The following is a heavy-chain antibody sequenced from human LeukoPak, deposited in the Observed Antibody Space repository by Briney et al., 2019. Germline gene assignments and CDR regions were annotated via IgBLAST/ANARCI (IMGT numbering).Heavy chain of an antibody. Sequence: GESLKISCKGSGYTFTNYWIGWVRQMPGKGLEWMGIIYPGDSDTKYSPSFQGQATISADKSITTAYLQWNSLKASDTAMYYCARSYGDHEAFDIWGQGTMVTVSS. J-gene: IGHJ3*02. CDR2: IYPGDSDT. V-gene: IGHV5-51*01. CDR1: GYTFTNYW. D-gene: IGHD4-17*01. CDR3: ARSYGDHEAFDI.